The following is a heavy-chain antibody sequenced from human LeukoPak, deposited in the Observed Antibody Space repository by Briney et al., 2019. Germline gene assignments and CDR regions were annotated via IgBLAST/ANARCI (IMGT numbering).Heavy chain of an antibody. CDR2: INPNSGDT. V-gene: IGHV1-2*02. Sequence: ASVKVSCKASGYTFTDYFIHWVRQAPGQGLEWMGWINPNSGDTNYAQKFQGRVTMTRDTSITTAYMELISLRSDETAVYYCARDPRDGYNCPFDYWGQETLVTVSS. D-gene: IGHD5-24*01. J-gene: IGHJ4*02. CDR1: GYTFTDYF. CDR3: ARDPRDGYNCPFDY.